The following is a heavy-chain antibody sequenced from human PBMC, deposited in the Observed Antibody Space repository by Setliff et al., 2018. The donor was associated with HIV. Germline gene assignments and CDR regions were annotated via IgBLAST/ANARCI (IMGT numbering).Heavy chain of an antibody. CDR1: GGSISSGGYY. J-gene: IGHJ2*01. D-gene: IGHD6-13*01. CDR3: ARLCIAAAGTRSIPWYFDL. V-gene: IGHV4-61*08. CDR2: IYYSGST. Sequence: SETLSLTCTVSGGSISSGGYYWSWIRQHPGKGLEWIGYIYYSGSTNYNPSLKSRVTISVDTSKNQFSLKLSSVTAADTAVYYCARLCIAAAGTRSIPWYFDLWGRGTRVTV.